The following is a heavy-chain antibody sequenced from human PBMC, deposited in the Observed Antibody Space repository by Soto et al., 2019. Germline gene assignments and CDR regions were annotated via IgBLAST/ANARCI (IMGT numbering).Heavy chain of an antibody. CDR2: LYYGRSA. V-gene: IGHV4-59*01. D-gene: IGHD3-22*01. CDR3: ALRSMAVVPEY. J-gene: IGHJ4*02. CDR1: GGSISSYY. Sequence: SETLCLTCTVSGGSISSYYWSWIRQPPGKGLESIGYLYYGRSANYNPSLKSRVTLSVATSTNQCSLTLSSMTAADMAVYYCALRSMAVVPEYWGQGTPVTVSS.